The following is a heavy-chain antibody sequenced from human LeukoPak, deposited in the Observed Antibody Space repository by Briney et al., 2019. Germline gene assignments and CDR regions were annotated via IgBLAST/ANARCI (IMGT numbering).Heavy chain of an antibody. CDR3: AKKYSSGRRPYDYYMVV. Sequence: GGSLRLSCAASGFTFSSYGMNWVRQAPGKGLEWVAFIRYDGSDKYYADSVKGRFTVSRDNSKNMVYLQMNSLRAEDTAVYYCAKKYSSGRRPYDYYMVVWGKGTTVIVSS. CDR1: GFTFSSYG. CDR2: IRYDGSDK. J-gene: IGHJ6*03. V-gene: IGHV3-30*02. D-gene: IGHD6-19*01.